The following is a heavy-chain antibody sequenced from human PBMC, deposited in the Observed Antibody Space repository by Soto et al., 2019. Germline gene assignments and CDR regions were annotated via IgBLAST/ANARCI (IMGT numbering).Heavy chain of an antibody. D-gene: IGHD2-8*01. CDR2: TSGSGGST. V-gene: IGHV3-23*01. CDR1: GFPFSRYA. J-gene: IGHJ4*02. Sequence: GGSLRLSCAASGFPFSRYAMSWVRQAPGKGLEWVSATSGSGGSTYYADSVKGRFTISRDNSKNTLYLQMNSLRAEDTAVYYCAKSLSRPRWSSCWGQGTLVTVSS. CDR3: AKSLSRPRWSSC.